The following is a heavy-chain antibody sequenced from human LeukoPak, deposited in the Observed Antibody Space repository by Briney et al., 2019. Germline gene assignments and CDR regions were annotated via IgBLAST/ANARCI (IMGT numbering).Heavy chain of an antibody. CDR3: ARVGLEMAAGI. D-gene: IGHD5-24*01. Sequence: PGGSLRLSCAASGFTFDDYTMHWVRQAPGKGLEWVSLISWDGGSTYYADSVKGRFTISRDNSKNSLYLQMNSLRAEDTAVYYCARVGLEMAAGIWGQGTLVTVSS. CDR2: ISWDGGST. J-gene: IGHJ4*02. CDR1: GFTFDDYT. V-gene: IGHV3-43*01.